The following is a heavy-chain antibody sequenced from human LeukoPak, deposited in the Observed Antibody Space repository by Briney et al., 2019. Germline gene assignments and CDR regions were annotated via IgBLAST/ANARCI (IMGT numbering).Heavy chain of an antibody. CDR1: RYTFTGYY. J-gene: IGHJ4*02. D-gene: IGHD3-9*01. V-gene: IGHV1-2*02. CDR3: AREYYDILTGYSFDY. Sequence: SVKVSCKASRYTFTGYYMHWVRQAPAQGLEWIGWINPNSGGTNYEQKFQCRVTMTRDTSISTAYMELRRLRSHDTAVYYCAREYYDILTGYSFDYWGQGTLVTVSS. CDR2: INPNSGGT.